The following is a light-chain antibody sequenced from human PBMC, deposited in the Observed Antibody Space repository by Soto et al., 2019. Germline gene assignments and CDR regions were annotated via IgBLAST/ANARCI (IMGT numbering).Light chain of an antibody. CDR1: QGISSW. CDR3: QKVNGFPHT. CDR2: AAS. Sequence: DIQMTQSPSSVSASVGDRVTITCRASQGISSWLAWYQQKPGKAPKLLIYAASSLQSGVPSRFSGSGSGTDFTLSTTTLQPEDFATYYCQKVNGFPHTFGQGTKLEIK. V-gene: IGKV1-12*01. J-gene: IGKJ2*01.